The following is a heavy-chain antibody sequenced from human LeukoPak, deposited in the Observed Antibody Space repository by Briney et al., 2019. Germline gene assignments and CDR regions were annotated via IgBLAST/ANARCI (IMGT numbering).Heavy chain of an antibody. CDR1: GFTFNNYA. CDR3: TRTRWTSGYYFDY. Sequence: GGSLRLSCAASGFTFNNYAMGWVRQAPGKGLEWVSAISGSGSSTYYTDSVKGRFTISRDNSKNTLFLQMNSLRVEDTAMYYCTRTRWTSGYYFDYWGQGTLVTVSS. CDR2: ISGSGSST. J-gene: IGHJ4*02. D-gene: IGHD3-22*01. V-gene: IGHV3-23*01.